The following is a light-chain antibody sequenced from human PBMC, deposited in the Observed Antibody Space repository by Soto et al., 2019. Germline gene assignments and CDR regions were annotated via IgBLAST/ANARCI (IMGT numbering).Light chain of an antibody. CDR3: QQYNKWPPIT. CDR1: QSVSNN. V-gene: IGKV3-15*01. CDR2: GAS. J-gene: IGKJ5*01. Sequence: DIVMTQSPLSLPVTPGEPASISCRASQSVSNNYLAWYQQKPGQAPRLLIFGASTRATGIPARFSGSGSGTEFTLTISSLQSEDFAVYYCQQYNKWPPITFGQGTRLEIK.